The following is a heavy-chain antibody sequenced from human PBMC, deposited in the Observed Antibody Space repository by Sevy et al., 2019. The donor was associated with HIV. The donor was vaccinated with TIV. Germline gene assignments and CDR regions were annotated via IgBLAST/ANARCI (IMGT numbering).Heavy chain of an antibody. CDR3: ERDVGYGDYYFDF. D-gene: IGHD4-17*01. V-gene: IGHV3-30-3*01. Sequence: GGSLRLSCASSGFTFRSYAMHWVRQAPGKGLEWVAVISYGGSKKYYADSVKGRFTFSRDNSKNTLFLQMNSLRAEDTAVYYCERDVGYGDYYFDFWGQGILVTVSS. CDR1: GFTFRSYA. CDR2: ISYGGSKK. J-gene: IGHJ4*02.